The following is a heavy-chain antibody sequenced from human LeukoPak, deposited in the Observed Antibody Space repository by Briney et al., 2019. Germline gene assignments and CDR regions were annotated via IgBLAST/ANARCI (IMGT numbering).Heavy chain of an antibody. Sequence: SETLSLTCAVYGGSFSGYYWSWIRQPPGKGLEWIGYVDHTGSTNFNPSLNGRVSISRDTTNNLFSLRLRSVTAADTAVYFCARGRVSSSTWYSTYYYYFYMDVWGKGTTVTVSS. CDR1: GGSFSGYY. D-gene: IGHD1-1*01. J-gene: IGHJ6*03. CDR2: VDHTGST. CDR3: ARGRVSSSTWYSTYYYYFYMDV. V-gene: IGHV4-59*01.